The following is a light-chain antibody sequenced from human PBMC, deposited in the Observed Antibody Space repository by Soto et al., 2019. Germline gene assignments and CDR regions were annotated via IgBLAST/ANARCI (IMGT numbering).Light chain of an antibody. J-gene: IGLJ2*01. CDR3: SSYAGSYTLV. Sequence: QSALTQPRSVSGSPGQSVTISCTGTSNDVGGYNFVSWYQQHPGKVPKLFIYDVSRRPSGVPDRFSGSKSGNTASLTISGLQAEDEAYYYCSSYAGSYTLVVGGGTKLTVL. CDR1: SNDVGGYNF. CDR2: DVS. V-gene: IGLV2-11*01.